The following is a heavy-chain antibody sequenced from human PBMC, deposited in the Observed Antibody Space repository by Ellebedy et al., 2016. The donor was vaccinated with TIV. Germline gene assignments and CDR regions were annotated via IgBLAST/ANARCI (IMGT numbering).Heavy chain of an antibody. D-gene: IGHD4-17*01. CDR1: GGSISSYY. CDR3: ARDAVYGDPYFDY. J-gene: IGHJ4*02. V-gene: IGHV4-59*01. Sequence: SETLSLXCTVSGGSISSYYWSWIRQPPGKGLEWIGYIYYSGSTNYNPSLKSRVTISVDTSKNQFSLKLSSVTAADTAVYYCARDAVYGDPYFDYWGQGTLVTVSS. CDR2: IYYSGST.